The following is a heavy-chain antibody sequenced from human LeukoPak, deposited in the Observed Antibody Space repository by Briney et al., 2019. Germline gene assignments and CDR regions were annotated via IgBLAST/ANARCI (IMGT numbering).Heavy chain of an antibody. V-gene: IGHV3-64*01. CDR1: GFTFSSYA. CDR2: ISSNGGST. CDR3: ARGGYYDYYYYMDV. J-gene: IGHJ6*03. Sequence: PGGSLRLSCAASGFTFSSYAMRWVRQAPGKGLEYVSAISSNGGSTYYANSVKGRFTISRDNSKNTLYLQMGSLRAEDMAVYYCARGGYYDYYYYMDVWGKGTTVTVSS. D-gene: IGHD6-25*01.